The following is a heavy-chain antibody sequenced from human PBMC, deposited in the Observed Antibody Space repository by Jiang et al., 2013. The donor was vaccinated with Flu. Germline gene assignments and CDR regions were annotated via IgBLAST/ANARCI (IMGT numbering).Heavy chain of an antibody. CDR2: ISYAGTNI. D-gene: IGHD4-23*01. CDR1: GFTFTSYT. CDR3: ARGSIEYPLLYGGFYYYMDV. J-gene: IGHJ6*03. Sequence: QLVESGGGVVQPGRSLRLSCAASGFTFTSYTFHWVRQAPGKGLEWVAVISYAGTNIYADSVKGRFTISRDDSMETVFLHMNSLRGDDSAIYFCARGSIEYPLLYGGFYYYMDVWGEGTTVIVS. V-gene: IGHV3-30*04.